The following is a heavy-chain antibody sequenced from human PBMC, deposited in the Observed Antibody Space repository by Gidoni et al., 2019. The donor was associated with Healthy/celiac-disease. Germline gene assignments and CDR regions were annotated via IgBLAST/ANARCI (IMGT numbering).Heavy chain of an antibody. CDR2: ISAYNGNT. D-gene: IGHD6-13*01. CDR3: ARAPAAGTVYYYYYYMDV. J-gene: IGHJ6*03. V-gene: IGHV1-18*01. Sequence: QVQLVQSGAEVKKPGASVKVSCKASGYTFTSYGISWVRQAPGQGLEWMGWISAYNGNTNYAQKRQGRVTMTTDTSTSTAYMELRSLRSDDTAVYYCARAPAAGTVYYYYYYMDVWGKGTTVTVSS. CDR1: GYTFTSYG.